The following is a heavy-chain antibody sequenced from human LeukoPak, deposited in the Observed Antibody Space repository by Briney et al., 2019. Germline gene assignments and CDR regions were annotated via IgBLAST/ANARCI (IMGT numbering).Heavy chain of an antibody. CDR2: IIPIFGTA. J-gene: IGHJ6*02. Sequence: ASVKVSCKASGGTFSSYATSWVRQAPGQGLEWMGGIIPIFGTANYAQKFQGRVTITADESTSTAYMELSSLRSEDTAVYYCARGNDYGINYYYYYGMDVWGQGTTVTVSS. V-gene: IGHV1-69*13. CDR3: ARGNDYGINYYYYYGMDV. D-gene: IGHD4-17*01. CDR1: GGTFSSYA.